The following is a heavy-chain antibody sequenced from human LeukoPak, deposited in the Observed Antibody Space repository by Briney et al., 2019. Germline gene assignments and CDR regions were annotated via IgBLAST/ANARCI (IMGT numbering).Heavy chain of an antibody. CDR1: GYTFTSYG. D-gene: IGHD6-19*01. Sequence: ASVKVSCKASGYTFTSYGISWVRQAPGQGLEWMGWISAYNGNTNYAQKLQGRVTMTTDTSTSTAYIELRSLRSDDTAVYYCARDLRHAWITSAVAGRFDYWGQGTLVTVSS. CDR2: ISAYNGNT. CDR3: ARDLRHAWITSAVAGRFDY. V-gene: IGHV1-18*01. J-gene: IGHJ4*02.